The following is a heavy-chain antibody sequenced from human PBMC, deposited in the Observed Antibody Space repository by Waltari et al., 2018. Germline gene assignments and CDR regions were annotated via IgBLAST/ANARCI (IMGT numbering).Heavy chain of an antibody. V-gene: IGHV1-69*13. D-gene: IGHD2-15*01. CDR1: GGTFSSYA. CDR2: IIPSFGTA. J-gene: IGHJ6*02. Sequence: QVQLVQSGAEVKKPGSSVKVSCKASGGTFSSYAISWVRQAPGQGLEWMGGIIPSFGTANYAQKFQGRVTITADESTSTAYMELSSLRSEDTAVYYCARAAVCSGGSCSSDYYYGMDVWGQGTTVIVSS. CDR3: ARAAVCSGGSCSSDYYYGMDV.